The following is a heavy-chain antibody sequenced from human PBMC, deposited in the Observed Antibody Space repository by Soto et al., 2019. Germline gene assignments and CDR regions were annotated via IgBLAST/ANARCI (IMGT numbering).Heavy chain of an antibody. CDR1: GFTFSNYA. J-gene: IGHJ4*02. CDR2: ISDSGGST. CDR3: AKDLSSSNWYFSY. V-gene: IGHV3-23*01. D-gene: IGHD6-13*01. Sequence: EVELLESGGGLVQPGGSLRLSCAASGFTFSNYAMSWVRQAPGKGLEWVSDISDSGGSTNYADSVKGRFTISRDNSKKTLYLQMNSLRAEDTAVYYCAKDLSSSNWYFSYWGQGTLVTVSS.